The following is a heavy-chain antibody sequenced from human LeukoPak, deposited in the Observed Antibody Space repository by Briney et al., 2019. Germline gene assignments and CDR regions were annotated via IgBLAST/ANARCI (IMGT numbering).Heavy chain of an antibody. D-gene: IGHD4-23*01. CDR3: TSHGYGGNAAGPDFDY. CDR1: GFTFSGSA. J-gene: IGHJ4*02. CDR2: IRSKTNSYAT. Sequence: GGSLRLSCAASGFTFSGSALHWVRQASGKGLEWVGRIRSKTNSYATAYAASVRGRFTISRDDSKNTAYLQMNSLKTEDTAVYYCTSHGYGGNAAGPDFDYWGQGTLVTVSS. V-gene: IGHV3-73*01.